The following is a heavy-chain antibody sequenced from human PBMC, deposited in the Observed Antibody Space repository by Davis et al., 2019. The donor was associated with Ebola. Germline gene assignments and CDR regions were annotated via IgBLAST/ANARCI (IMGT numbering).Heavy chain of an antibody. V-gene: IGHV6-1*01. Sequence: HSQTLSLTCAISGDGVSINSAGWNWIRQSPSRGLEWLGRTYYRSRWYNDYAVSVKSRITINPDTSKNQFSLHLNSVTPEDTAVYYCARDRDYYGPDNWGRGTLVTVSS. CDR1: GDGVSINSAG. J-gene: IGHJ4*02. CDR2: TYYRSRWYN. CDR3: ARDRDYYGPDN. D-gene: IGHD3-10*01.